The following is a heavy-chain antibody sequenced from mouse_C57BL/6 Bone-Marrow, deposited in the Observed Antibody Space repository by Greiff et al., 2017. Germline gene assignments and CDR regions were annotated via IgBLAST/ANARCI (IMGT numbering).Heavy chain of an antibody. CDR2: IHPNSGST. J-gene: IGHJ3*01. Sequence: QVQLQQPGAELVKPGASVSLSCKASGYSFTSYWMHWVKQRPGQGLEWIGMIHPNSGSTNYNEKLKSKATLTVDKSSRTAYMQLSSLTSEDSAVYYCARRGFAYGGQGTLVTVTA. CDR1: GYSFTSYW. V-gene: IGHV1-64*01. CDR3: ARRGFAY.